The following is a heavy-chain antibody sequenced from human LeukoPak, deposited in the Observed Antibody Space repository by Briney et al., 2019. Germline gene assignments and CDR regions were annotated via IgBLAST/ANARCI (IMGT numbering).Heavy chain of an antibody. V-gene: IGHV5-10-1*01. Sequence: GESLQISCKVSGYIFPSYWITWVRQVPGKGLEWMGRIAPSDSYTNYNPSFEGHVTMSVEKSITTVYLQWSSLKASDTAMCYCVRQPPGVYDTTQNWFDPWGQGTLVTVSS. CDR2: IAPSDSYT. J-gene: IGHJ5*02. D-gene: IGHD3-22*01. CDR3: VRQPPGVYDTTQNWFDP. CDR1: GYIFPSYW.